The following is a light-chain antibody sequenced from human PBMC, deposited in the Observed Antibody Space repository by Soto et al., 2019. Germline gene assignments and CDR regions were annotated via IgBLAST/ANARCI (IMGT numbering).Light chain of an antibody. CDR1: SSNIGSNT. J-gene: IGLJ3*02. Sequence: QPVLTQPPSASGTPGQRVTISCSGSSSNIGSNTVNWYQQLPGTAPKLLIYGDHQRPSGVPDRFAGSKSGTSASLAISGLQSEDEADYYCATWDDSLNAWVFGGGTKLTVL. V-gene: IGLV1-44*01. CDR3: ATWDDSLNAWV. CDR2: GDH.